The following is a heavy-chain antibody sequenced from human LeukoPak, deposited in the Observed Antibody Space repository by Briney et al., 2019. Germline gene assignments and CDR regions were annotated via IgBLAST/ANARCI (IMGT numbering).Heavy chain of an antibody. Sequence: GGSLRLSCAASGXTLSTYTLHWVRQAPGKGLEWVSSISSSNSYIYYAASVKGRFTISRDNATNSLYLQMNSLRAEDTAVYYCTRARTYSGYDGGYFFDYWGQGTLVTVSS. J-gene: IGHJ4*02. V-gene: IGHV3-21*01. CDR3: TRARTYSGYDGGYFFDY. CDR2: ISSSNSYI. D-gene: IGHD5-12*01. CDR1: GXTLSTYT.